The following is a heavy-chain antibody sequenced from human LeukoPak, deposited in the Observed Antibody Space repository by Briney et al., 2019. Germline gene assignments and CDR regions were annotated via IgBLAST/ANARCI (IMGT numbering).Heavy chain of an antibody. V-gene: IGHV3-9*03. CDR1: GFTFDDYA. CDR3: VKGIQLWSPFDY. CDR2: ISWNSGSI. Sequence: PGRSLRLSCAASGFTFDDYAMHWVRQAPGKGLEWVSGISWNSGSIGYADSVKGRFTISRDNAKNSLYLQMNSLRAEDMALYYCVKGIQLWSPFDYWGQGTLVTVSS. J-gene: IGHJ4*02. D-gene: IGHD5-18*01.